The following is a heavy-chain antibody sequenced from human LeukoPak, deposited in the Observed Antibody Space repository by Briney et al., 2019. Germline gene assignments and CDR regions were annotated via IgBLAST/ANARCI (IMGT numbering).Heavy chain of an antibody. V-gene: IGHV3-74*01. CDR3: VVGGSPGY. Sequence: GGSLRLSCAASGFTFSSYWMHWVRQAPRKGLVWVSRISTDGFTTDYADFVQGRFTASRDNTKNTWSLEMNSLRAEDTAVYYCVVGGSPGYWGQGTLVTVSS. CDR2: ISTDGFTT. CDR1: GFTFSSYW. D-gene: IGHD2-15*01. J-gene: IGHJ4*02.